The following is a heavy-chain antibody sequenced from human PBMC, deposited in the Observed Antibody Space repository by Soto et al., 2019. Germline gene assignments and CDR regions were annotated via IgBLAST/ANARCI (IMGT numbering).Heavy chain of an antibody. V-gene: IGHV3-7*01. D-gene: IGHD3-3*01. Sequence: GGSLILSCAASGFTFSSYWMSWVRQAPGKGLEWVANIKQDGSEKYYVDSVKGRFTISRDNAKNSLYLQMNSLRAEDTAVYYCARENYDFWSGYYGDYGMDVWGQGTTVTVSS. CDR3: ARENYDFWSGYYGDYGMDV. J-gene: IGHJ6*02. CDR2: IKQDGSEK. CDR1: GFTFSSYW.